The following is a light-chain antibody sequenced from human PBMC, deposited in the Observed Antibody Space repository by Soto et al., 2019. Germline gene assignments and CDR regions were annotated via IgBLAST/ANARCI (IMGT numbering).Light chain of an antibody. CDR1: SSYVGAYTY. CDR3: SSYAGSNNYV. Sequence: SVRTQPPSSSGSPGPSVTISCTGTSSYVGAYTYVSWYQQHPGKAPKLMIYGVTERPSGVPDRFSGSKSGNTASLTVSGLQTEDEAYYYCSSYAGSNNYVFGTGTKVTVL. J-gene: IGLJ1*01. V-gene: IGLV2-8*01. CDR2: GVT.